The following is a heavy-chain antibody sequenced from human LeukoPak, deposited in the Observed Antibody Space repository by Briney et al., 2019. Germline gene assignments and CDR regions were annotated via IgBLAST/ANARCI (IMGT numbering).Heavy chain of an antibody. CDR2: IIPIFGTA. V-gene: IGHV1-69*05. D-gene: IGHD3-22*01. Sequence: SVKVSCKASGGTFSSYAISWVRQAPGQGLEWMGRIIPIFGTANYAQKFQGRVTITTDESTSTAYMELSSLRSEDTAVYYCARTESRDSSSYYSYYFDYWGQGTLVTVSS. CDR3: ARTESRDSSSYYSYYFDY. J-gene: IGHJ4*02. CDR1: GGTFSSYA.